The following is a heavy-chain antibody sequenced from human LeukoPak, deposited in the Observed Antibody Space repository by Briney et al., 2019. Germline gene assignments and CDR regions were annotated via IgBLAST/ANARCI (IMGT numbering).Heavy chain of an antibody. J-gene: IGHJ3*01. Sequence: SETLSLTCTVSGASTSSYYWGWVRQPPGKGLEFIGYIYNTGSTNYNPSLTSRVTISIDTSKNQFSLKMSSVTATDTAVYFCARLRNRNTFAFWSRGTMVTVSS. CDR1: GASTSSYY. D-gene: IGHD1/OR15-1a*01. CDR3: ARLRNRNTFAF. V-gene: IGHV4-59*08. CDR2: IYNTGST.